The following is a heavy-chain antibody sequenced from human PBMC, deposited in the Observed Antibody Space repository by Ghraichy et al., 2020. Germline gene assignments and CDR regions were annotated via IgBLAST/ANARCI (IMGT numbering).Heavy chain of an antibody. V-gene: IGHV3-48*03. CDR2: ISSSGSTR. Sequence: GGSLRLSCAASGFTFSYYEMNWVRQAPGKGLEWVSYISSSGSTRNYADSVKGRFTISRDNAKNSLYLQMNSLRAEDTAVYYCASGGAVTTRAKGDYYYAMDVWGQGTTVTVSS. J-gene: IGHJ6*02. D-gene: IGHD4-11*01. CDR1: GFTFSYYE. CDR3: ASGGAVTTRAKGDYYYAMDV.